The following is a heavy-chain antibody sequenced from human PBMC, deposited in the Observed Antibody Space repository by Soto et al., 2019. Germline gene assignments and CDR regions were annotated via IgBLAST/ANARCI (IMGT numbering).Heavy chain of an antibody. CDR3: AREGLGVSYSI. V-gene: IGHV3-74*01. D-gene: IGHD3-3*01. J-gene: IGHJ4*02. CDR2: IMSDGSYT. CDR1: GFTFTSYW. Sequence: TGGSLRLSGAASGFTFTSYWMHWVRQAPGKGLVWVSRIMSDGSYTNYADSVKGRFTISRDNAKTTLYLQMNSLRAEDTAVYYCAREGLGVSYSIWGQGTLVTVSS.